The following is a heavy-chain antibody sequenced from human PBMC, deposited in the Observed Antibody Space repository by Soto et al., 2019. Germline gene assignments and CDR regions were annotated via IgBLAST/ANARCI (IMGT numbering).Heavy chain of an antibody. CDR1: EFSFDDYA. CDR2: ITYTGVST. D-gene: IGHD6-13*01. V-gene: IGHV3-23*01. CDR3: AKASVWYPYFDS. J-gene: IGHJ4*02. Sequence: EAQLLESGGDLVQPGGSLRLYCAASEFSFDDYAMSWVRQAPGKGLEWVSSITYTGVSTYYVDSVKGRFTISRDNSKDTLYLQMNSLRAEDTAIYYCAKASVWYPYFDSWGQGTLVTVSS.